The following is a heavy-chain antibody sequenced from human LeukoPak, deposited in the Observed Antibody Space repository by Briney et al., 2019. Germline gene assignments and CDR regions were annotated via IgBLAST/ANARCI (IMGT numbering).Heavy chain of an antibody. J-gene: IGHJ5*02. CDR1: GYTFTSYG. CDR2: IIPIFGTA. D-gene: IGHD3-10*01. Sequence: SVKVSCKASGYTFTSYGISWVRQAPGQGLEWMGGIIPIFGTANYAQKFQGRVTITTDESTSTAYMELSSLRSEDTAVYYCAVRNYYGSGSYYNRLYNWFDPWGQGTLVTVSS. V-gene: IGHV1-69*05. CDR3: AVRNYYGSGSYYNRLYNWFDP.